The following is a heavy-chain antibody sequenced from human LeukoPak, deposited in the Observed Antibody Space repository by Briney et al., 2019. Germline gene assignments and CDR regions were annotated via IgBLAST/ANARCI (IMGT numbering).Heavy chain of an antibody. Sequence: SETLSLTCTVSDVSISDYYQGWIRQPPGKGLEWIGYFYNSRRSTYNPSLKSRVTISADTSKNHFSLKLNSVTTADTAVYYCTRGAGWLIDYWGQGILVTVSS. D-gene: IGHD3-16*01. CDR3: TRGAGWLIDY. CDR1: DVSISDYY. V-gene: IGHV4-59*01. CDR2: FYNSRRS. J-gene: IGHJ4*02.